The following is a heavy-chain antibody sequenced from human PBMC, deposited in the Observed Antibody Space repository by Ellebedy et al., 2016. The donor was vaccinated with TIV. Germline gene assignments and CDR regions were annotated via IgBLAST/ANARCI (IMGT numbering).Heavy chain of an antibody. J-gene: IGHJ4*02. CDR1: EFTFSAYS. Sequence: GESLKISXAASEFTFSAYSMNWVRQAPGKGLELVSYISGSSNTIYYADSVKGRFTISRDNAKSSLYLQMNSLRAEDTAVYYCARSSGHDYWGQGTLVTVSS. CDR2: ISGSSNTI. V-gene: IGHV3-48*01. CDR3: ARSSGHDY. D-gene: IGHD3-10*01.